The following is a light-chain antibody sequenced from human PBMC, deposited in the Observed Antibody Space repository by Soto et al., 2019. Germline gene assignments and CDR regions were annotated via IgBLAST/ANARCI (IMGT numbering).Light chain of an antibody. V-gene: IGKV3-15*01. J-gene: IGKJ4*01. Sequence: EIVMTQSPAPLPVSPGERATLSCRAGQRASSNLAWYQQKPGQAPRLLIYGASTRATGIPARFSGSGSGTEFTLTINSLQSEDFAVYYCQPYNNWPLTFGGGTKVDIK. CDR3: QPYNNWPLT. CDR2: GAS. CDR1: QRASSN.